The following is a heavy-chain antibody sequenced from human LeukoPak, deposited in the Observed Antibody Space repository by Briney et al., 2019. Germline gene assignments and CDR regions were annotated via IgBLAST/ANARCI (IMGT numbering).Heavy chain of an antibody. V-gene: IGHV3-23*01. D-gene: IGHD3-22*01. CDR1: GFTFSSYA. CDR3: AKDRAKVVVMYYFDY. CDR2: ISGSGGST. Sequence: GGSLRLSCAASGFTFSSYAMSWFRQAPGKGLEWVSAISGSGGSTYYADSVKGRFTISRDNSKNTLYLQMNSLRAEDTAVYYCAKDRAKVVVMYYFDYWGQGTLVTVSS. J-gene: IGHJ4*02.